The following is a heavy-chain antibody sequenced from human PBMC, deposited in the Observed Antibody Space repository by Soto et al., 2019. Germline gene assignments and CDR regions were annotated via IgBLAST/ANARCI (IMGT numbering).Heavy chain of an antibody. CDR1: GFTVSSNY. D-gene: IGHD2-2*01. J-gene: IGHJ6*02. CDR2: IYSGGST. Sequence: GGSLRLSCAASGFTVSSNYMSWVRQAPGKGLEWVSVIYSGGSTYYADSVKGRFTISRDNSKNTLYLQMNSLRAEDTAVYYCARGSSTSPLLDGMDVWGQGTTVTVSS. CDR3: ARGSSTSPLLDGMDV. V-gene: IGHV3-53*01.